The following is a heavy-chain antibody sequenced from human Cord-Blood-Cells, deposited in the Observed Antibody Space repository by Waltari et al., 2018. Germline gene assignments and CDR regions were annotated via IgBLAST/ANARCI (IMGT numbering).Heavy chain of an antibody. CDR1: GGSFSGYY. Sequence: QVQLQQWGAGLLKPSEPLSLTCAVYGGSFSGYYWSWIRQPPGKGLEWIGEINHSGSTNYNPSLKSRVTISVDTSKNQFSLKLSSVTAADTAEYYCARGGEDNWFDPWGQGTLVTVSS. V-gene: IGHV4-34*01. CDR3: ARGGEDNWFDP. CDR2: INHSGST. J-gene: IGHJ5*02. D-gene: IGHD3-10*01.